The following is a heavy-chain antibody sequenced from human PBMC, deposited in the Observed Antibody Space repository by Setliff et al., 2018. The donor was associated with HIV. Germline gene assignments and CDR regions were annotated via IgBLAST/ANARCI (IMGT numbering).Heavy chain of an antibody. CDR3: ARIVAPGSHGPDYHMDV. V-gene: IGHV1-8*03. CDR1: GYTFVNYD. D-gene: IGHD3-22*01. CDR2: MNPTRGNT. Sequence: ASVKVSCKASGYTFVNYDINWARQAAGQGLEWMGWMNPTRGNTGYAQKFQGRVTITRDTSKNTAYMELRSLTSEDTAVYYCARIVAPGSHGPDYHMDVWGKGSTVTVSS. J-gene: IGHJ6*03.